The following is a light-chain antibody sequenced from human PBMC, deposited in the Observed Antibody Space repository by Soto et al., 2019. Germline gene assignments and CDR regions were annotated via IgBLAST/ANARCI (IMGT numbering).Light chain of an antibody. J-gene: IGLJ2*01. Sequence: QSVLTQPPSASGTPGQRVTMSCSGTSSNIANNFVYWYQQLPGTAPKLLIYRSDQRPSGVPDRFSASKSGTSASLAISGLRSGVEADYYCASWDDNLRVVVFGGGTKLTVL. V-gene: IGLV1-47*01. CDR2: RSD. CDR1: SSNIANNF. CDR3: ASWDDNLRVVV.